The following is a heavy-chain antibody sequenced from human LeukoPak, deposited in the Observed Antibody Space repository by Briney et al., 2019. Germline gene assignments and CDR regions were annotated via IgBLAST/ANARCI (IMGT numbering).Heavy chain of an antibody. CDR1: GFTFSSYW. Sequence: PGGSLRLSCAASGFTFSSYWMHWVRQAPGKGLVWVSRINSDGSSTSYADSVKGRFTISRDNAKNTLYLHMNSLRAEDTAVYYCARPYDSSGYYPDYWGQGTLVTVSS. J-gene: IGHJ4*02. V-gene: IGHV3-74*01. CDR3: ARPYDSSGYYPDY. CDR2: INSDGSST. D-gene: IGHD3-22*01.